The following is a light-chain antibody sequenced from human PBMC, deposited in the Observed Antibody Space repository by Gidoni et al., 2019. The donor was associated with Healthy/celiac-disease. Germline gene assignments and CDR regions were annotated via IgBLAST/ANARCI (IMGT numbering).Light chain of an antibody. CDR3: QQYNNWPPWT. CDR1: QSVSSN. V-gene: IGKV3-15*01. CDR2: GAS. Sequence: EIVMTQSPATLSVSPGDRATLSCRASQSVSSNLAWYQQKPGQAPRLLIYGASTRATGIPARFSGSESGTEFTLTISSLQSEDFAVYYCQQYNNWPPWTFGQGTKVEIK. J-gene: IGKJ1*01.